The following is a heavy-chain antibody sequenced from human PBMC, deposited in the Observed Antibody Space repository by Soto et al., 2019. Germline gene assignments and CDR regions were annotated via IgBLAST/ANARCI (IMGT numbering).Heavy chain of an antibody. CDR1: GYTFITYE. J-gene: IGHJ5*01. CDR2: MNPRSGNT. CDR3: ARGDSFTSSWYWFDS. Sequence: SVKVSCKTSGYTFITYEITWVRQAPGQGLEWMGWMNPRSGNTGYAQKFQGRVAMTRNTSLNTAYLELSNLTSEDTAVYYCARGDSFTSSWYWFDSWGQGTLVTVSS. V-gene: IGHV1-8*01. D-gene: IGHD6-13*01.